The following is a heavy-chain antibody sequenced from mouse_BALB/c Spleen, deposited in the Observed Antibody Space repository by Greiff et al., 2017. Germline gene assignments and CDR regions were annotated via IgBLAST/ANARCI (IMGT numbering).Heavy chain of an antibody. V-gene: IGHV10-1*02. CDR1: GFTFNTYA. J-gene: IGHJ3*01. D-gene: IGHD2-4*01. CDR3: VRGSGDYDFAD. Sequence: EVQLVESGGGLVQPKGSLKLSCAASGFTFNTYAMNWVRQAPGKGLEWVARIRSKSNNYATYYEDSVKDRYTIYRDDSQSMLYLQMNNLKTETTAMYYCVRGSGDYDFADWGEGTLVTVS. CDR2: IRSKSNNYAT.